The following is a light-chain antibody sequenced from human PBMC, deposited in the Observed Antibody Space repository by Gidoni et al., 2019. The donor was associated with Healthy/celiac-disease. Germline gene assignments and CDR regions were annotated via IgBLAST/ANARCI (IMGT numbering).Light chain of an antibody. CDR1: SSDVCGYNY. Sequence: SSLTQPPSASWSPGQSFTISFTRTSSDVCGYNYVSWYQQHPGKSPKLMIYEVSKRPSGVPDRFSGSKSGNTASLTVSGLQAEDEADYYCSSYAGSNSVVFGGGTNLTVL. CDR3: SSYAGSNSVV. V-gene: IGLV2-8*01. CDR2: EVS. J-gene: IGLJ2*01.